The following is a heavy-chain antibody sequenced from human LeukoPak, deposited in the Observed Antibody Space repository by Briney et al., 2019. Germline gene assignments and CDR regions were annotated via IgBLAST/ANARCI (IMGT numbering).Heavy chain of an antibody. CDR1: GFTFSSYS. J-gene: IGHJ4*02. Sequence: PGGSLRLSCAASGFTFSSYSMNWVRQAPGKGLEWVSSISSSSSYIYYADSVKGRFTISRDNAKNSLYLQMNSLRAEDTALYYCARDRYSYGTLSGGSDYWGQGTLVTVSS. CDR2: ISSSSSYI. D-gene: IGHD5-18*01. CDR3: ARDRYSYGTLSGGSDY. V-gene: IGHV3-21*04.